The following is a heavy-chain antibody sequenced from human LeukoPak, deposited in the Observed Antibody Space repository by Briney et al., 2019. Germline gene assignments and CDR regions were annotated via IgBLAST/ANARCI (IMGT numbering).Heavy chain of an antibody. CDR1: GFTFSDYY. J-gene: IGHJ4*02. CDR2: SSTSGSIT. CDR3: ARDFSDVRGNIFDS. V-gene: IGHV3-11*04. Sequence: GGSLRLSCAASGFTFSDYYMSWIRQAPGKGLQWLAYSSTSGSITYYADSVKGRFTISRDNAKNSVYLKMNSLRAEDTAVYYCARDFSDVRGNIFDSWGQGTLVTVSS. D-gene: IGHD3-10*02.